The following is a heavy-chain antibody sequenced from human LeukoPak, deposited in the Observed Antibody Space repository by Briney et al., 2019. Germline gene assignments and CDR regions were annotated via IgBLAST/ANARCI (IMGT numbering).Heavy chain of an antibody. CDR3: TLYNY. CDR2: INPGNGDT. D-gene: IGHD2-2*02. J-gene: IGHJ4*02. V-gene: IGHV1-3*03. Sequence: ASVKVSYKTSGYSFTSQDMHWVRQAPGQSLEWMGCINPGNGDTKYSQEFQGRVTITRDTSATTSYMELSRLRSDDMAVYYCTLYNYWGQGPLVTVSS. CDR1: GYSFTSQD.